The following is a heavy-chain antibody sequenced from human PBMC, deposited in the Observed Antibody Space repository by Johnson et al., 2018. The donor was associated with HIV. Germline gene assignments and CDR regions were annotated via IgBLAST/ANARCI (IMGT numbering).Heavy chain of an antibody. CDR2: ISYDGSNK. Sequence: QVQLVESGGGVVQPLRSLRLSCAASGFTFSSYAMHWVRQAPGKGLEWVAVISYDGSNKYYADSVKGRFTISRDNSKNTLYLQMNSLRAEDTAVYYCARSPEGDAFDIWGQVTMVTVSS. J-gene: IGHJ3*02. CDR3: ARSPEGDAFDI. V-gene: IGHV3-30-3*01. CDR1: GFTFSSYA.